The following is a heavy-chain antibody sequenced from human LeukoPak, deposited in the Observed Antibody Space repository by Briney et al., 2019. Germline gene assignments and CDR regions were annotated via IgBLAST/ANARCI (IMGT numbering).Heavy chain of an antibody. CDR1: GGTFSSYA. CDR3: ALTPLMVYAWFDP. CDR2: IIPIFGTA. D-gene: IGHD2-8*01. J-gene: IGHJ5*02. Sequence: ASVKVSCKASGGTFSSYAISWVRQAPGQGLEWMGGIIPIFGTANYAQKFQGRVTITADESTSTAYMELSSLRSEDTAVYCCALTPLMVYAWFDPWGQGTLVTVSS. V-gene: IGHV1-69*13.